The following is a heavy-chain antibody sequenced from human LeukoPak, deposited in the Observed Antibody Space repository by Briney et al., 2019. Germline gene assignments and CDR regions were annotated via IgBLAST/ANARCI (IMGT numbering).Heavy chain of an antibody. CDR2: IRCDGSNK. CDR3: ANLPDGSGNP. D-gene: IGHD3-10*01. J-gene: IGHJ5*02. Sequence: GGSLRLSCAASGFTFSSYGMHWVRQAPGKGLEWVAFIRCDGSNKYYADSVKGRFTISRDNSKNTLYLQMNSLRAEDTAVYYCANLPDGSGNPWGQGTLVTVSS. CDR1: GFTFSSYG. V-gene: IGHV3-30*02.